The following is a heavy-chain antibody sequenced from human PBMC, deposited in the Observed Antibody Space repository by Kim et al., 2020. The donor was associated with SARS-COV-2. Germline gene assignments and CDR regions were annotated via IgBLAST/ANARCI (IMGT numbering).Heavy chain of an antibody. CDR2: R. Sequence: RSYADSVKGRFTISRDDAKNKMDLQMNSVRGEDTAVYYCARPFVGTTLADYGGQGTLVTVSS. D-gene: IGHD1-1*01. CDR3: ARPFVGTTLADY. V-gene: IGHV3-74*01. J-gene: IGHJ4*02.